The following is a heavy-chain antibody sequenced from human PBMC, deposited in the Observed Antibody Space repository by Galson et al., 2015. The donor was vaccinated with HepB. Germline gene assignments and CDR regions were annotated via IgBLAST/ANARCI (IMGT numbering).Heavy chain of an antibody. CDR1: GYTFTSYY. CDR2: INPSGGST. V-gene: IGHV1-46*03. Sequence: SVKVSCKASGYTFTSYYMHWVRQAPGQGLEWMGIINPSGGSTSYAQKFQGRVTMTRDTSTSTVYMELSSLRSEDTAVYYCARETGWGAVAVFWFDPWGQGTLVTVSS. J-gene: IGHJ5*02. CDR3: ARETGWGAVAVFWFDP. D-gene: IGHD6-19*01.